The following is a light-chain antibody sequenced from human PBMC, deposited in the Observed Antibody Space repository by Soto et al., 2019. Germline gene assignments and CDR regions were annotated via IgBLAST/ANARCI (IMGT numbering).Light chain of an antibody. J-gene: IGKJ4*01. CDR1: QSVLYSSNNKNY. CDR2: WAS. CDR3: QQRGSWTLI. V-gene: IGKV4-1*01. Sequence: MTPPPDSITVSLGERATINCKSSQSVLYSSNNKNYLAWYQQKPGQPPKLLIYWASTRASGVPDRFSGGGSGTDFTLTINSLEPEDFAVYYCQQRGSWTLIFGGGTKVDIK.